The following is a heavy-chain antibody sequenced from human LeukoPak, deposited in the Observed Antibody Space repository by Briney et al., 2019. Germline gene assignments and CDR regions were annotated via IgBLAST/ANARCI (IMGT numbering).Heavy chain of an antibody. Sequence: ASVKVSCKASGYTFTSYGIGWVRQAPGQGLEWMGWINPNSGDTKYAQKFQGRVTMTGDTSISTAYMELSRLRFDDTAVYYCAILRLSTGLWWFFDLWGRGTLVTVSS. CDR3: AILRLSTGLWWFFDL. CDR2: INPNSGDT. CDR1: GYTFTSYG. J-gene: IGHJ2*01. V-gene: IGHV1-2*02. D-gene: IGHD2-8*02.